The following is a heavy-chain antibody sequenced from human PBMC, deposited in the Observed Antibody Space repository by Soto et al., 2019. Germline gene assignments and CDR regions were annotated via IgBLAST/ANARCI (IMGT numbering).Heavy chain of an antibody. J-gene: IGHJ3*02. CDR1: GFTFSIYG. V-gene: IGHV3-30*03. CDR3: ARDRRLYYSDAFDI. D-gene: IGHD1-26*01. Sequence: QVQLVESGGGVVQPGRSLRLSCAASGFTFSIYGRHWVRHAAVKGLEWVAMISFDGSEKYYTDSVKGRFHISRDSSKNTMYLQMDSLRVEDSAVYYCARDRRLYYSDAFDIWGQGTTVTVSS. CDR2: ISFDGSEK.